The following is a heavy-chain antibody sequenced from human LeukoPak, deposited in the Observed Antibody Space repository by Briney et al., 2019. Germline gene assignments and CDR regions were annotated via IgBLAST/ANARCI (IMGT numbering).Heavy chain of an antibody. J-gene: IGHJ5*02. CDR2: ISGSGGST. CDR3: AKEPRENSGYYVSGWFDP. D-gene: IGHD3-22*01. CDR1: GVTFSSYA. V-gene: IGHV3-23*01. Sequence: GGSLRLSCAASGVTFSSYAMSWVRQAPGKGLEWVSAISGSGGSTYYADSVKGRFTISRDNSKNTLFLQMNSLRAEDTAVYYCAKEPRENSGYYVSGWFDPWGQGTLVTVSS.